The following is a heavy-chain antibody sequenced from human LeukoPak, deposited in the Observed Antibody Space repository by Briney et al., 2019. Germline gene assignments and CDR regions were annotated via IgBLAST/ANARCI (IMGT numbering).Heavy chain of an antibody. Sequence: GESLKISCKGSGYSFTSYWVGWVRQMPGKGLEWMGIIYPGDSDTRYSPSFQGQVTISADKSISTAYLQWSSLKASDTAMYYCARQVAPDYGGNSDDAFDIWGQGTMVAVSS. D-gene: IGHD4-23*01. CDR2: IYPGDSDT. CDR3: ARQVAPDYGGNSDDAFDI. CDR1: GYSFTSYW. J-gene: IGHJ3*02. V-gene: IGHV5-51*01.